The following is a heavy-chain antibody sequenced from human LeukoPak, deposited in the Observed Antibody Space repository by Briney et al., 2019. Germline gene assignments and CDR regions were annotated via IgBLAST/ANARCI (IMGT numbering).Heavy chain of an antibody. CDR2: IWHDGSHK. J-gene: IGHJ4*02. CDR3: TTEIFGSGSYPDF. Sequence: PGGSLRLSCAASGFAFNTYAMHWVREAPGQGLEWVALIWHDGSHKFYSNSVRGQFTISRDISKNPVSLQMNNLRPEDTAVYYCTTEIFGSGSYPDFWGQGTLVTVSS. D-gene: IGHD3-10*01. CDR1: GFAFNTYA. V-gene: IGHV3-33*01.